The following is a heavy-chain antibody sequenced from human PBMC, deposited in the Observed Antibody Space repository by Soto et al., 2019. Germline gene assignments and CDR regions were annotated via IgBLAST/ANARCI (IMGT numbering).Heavy chain of an antibody. CDR2: ISYDGSNK. CDR3: ARELTMIVGVHNFDY. D-gene: IGHD3-22*01. CDR1: GFTFSSYA. V-gene: IGHV3-30-3*01. Sequence: QVQLVESGGGVVQPGRSLRLSCAASGFTFSSYAMHWVRQAPGKGLEWVAVISYDGSNKYYADSVKGRFTISRDNSKNTLYLQMNSLRAEDTALYYCARELTMIVGVHNFDYWGQGTLVTVSS. J-gene: IGHJ4*02.